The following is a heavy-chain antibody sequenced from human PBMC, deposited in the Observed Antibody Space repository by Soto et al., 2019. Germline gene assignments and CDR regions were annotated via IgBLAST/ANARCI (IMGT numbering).Heavy chain of an antibody. CDR1: GFTFSSYD. D-gene: IGHD6-6*01. CDR2: IGTAGDT. J-gene: IGHJ5*02. Sequence: EVQLVESGGGLVQPGGSLRLSCAASGFTFSSYDMHWVRQATGKGLEWVSAIGTAGDTYYPGSVKGRFTISRENAKNSLYLQMNSLRAGDTAVYYCARGSSSSRARNWFDPWWFDPWGQGTLVTVSS. CDR3: ARGSSSSRARNWFDPWWFDP. V-gene: IGHV3-13*01.